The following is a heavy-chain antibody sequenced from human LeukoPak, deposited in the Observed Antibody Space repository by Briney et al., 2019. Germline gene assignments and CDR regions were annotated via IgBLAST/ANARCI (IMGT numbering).Heavy chain of an antibody. Sequence: ASVKVSCKASGYTFTSYYMHWVRQAPGQGLEWMGITNPSGGSTSYAQKFQGRVTMTRDTSTSTVYMELSSLRSEETAVYYCARNRSSGSYWDRPNYYYYYGMDVWGQGTTVTVSS. CDR2: TNPSGGST. CDR1: GYTFTSYY. V-gene: IGHV1-46*01. J-gene: IGHJ6*02. CDR3: ARNRSSGSYWDRPNYYYYYGMDV. D-gene: IGHD3-10*01.